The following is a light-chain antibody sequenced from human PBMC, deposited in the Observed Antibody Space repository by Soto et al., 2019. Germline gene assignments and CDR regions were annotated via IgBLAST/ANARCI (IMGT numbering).Light chain of an antibody. CDR1: SSIIGHNY. CDR3: ETWDSSLRRV. J-gene: IGLJ3*02. V-gene: IGLV1-51*01. Sequence: SVLTQPPSVSAAPGQKVTISCSGSSSIIGHNYVSWYQQLPGTAPKLLIYDNNKRPSGIPDRFTGSKSGTSATLGITGLQTGDEADYYCETWDSSLRRVFGGGTKLTVL. CDR2: DNN.